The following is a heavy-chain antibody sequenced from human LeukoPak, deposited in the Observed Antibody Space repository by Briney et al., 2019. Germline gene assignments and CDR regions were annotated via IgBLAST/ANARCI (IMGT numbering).Heavy chain of an antibody. D-gene: IGHD6-19*01. CDR3: AKGIMIPQWLDPV. CDR2: ISGSGGST. CDR1: GFTFSSYA. V-gene: IGHV3-23*01. J-gene: IGHJ4*02. Sequence: AGGSLRLSCAASGFTFSSYAMSWVRQAPGKGLEWVSAISGSGGSTYYADSVKGRFTISRDNSKNTLYLQMNSLRAEDTAVYYCAKGIMIPQWLDPVWGQGTLVTVSS.